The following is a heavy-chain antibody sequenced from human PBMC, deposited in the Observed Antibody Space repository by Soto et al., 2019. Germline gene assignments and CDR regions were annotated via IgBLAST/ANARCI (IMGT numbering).Heavy chain of an antibody. J-gene: IGHJ4*02. CDR2: VYYSGST. CDR3: GRLEGLATISYYFDY. D-gene: IGHD3-9*01. CDR1: GGSVSSSSYY. V-gene: IGHV4-39*01. Sequence: SETLSLTCTVSGGSVSSSSYYWGWVRQPPGKGLEWIGSVYYSGSTYYNPSLESRVTISVDKSKNQFSLKLMSLSAADTAVYYCGRLEGLATISYYFDYWGKGALVTVSS.